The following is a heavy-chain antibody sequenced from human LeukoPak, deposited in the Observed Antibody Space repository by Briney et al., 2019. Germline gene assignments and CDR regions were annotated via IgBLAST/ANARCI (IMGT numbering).Heavy chain of an antibody. D-gene: IGHD3-3*01. Sequence: PGGSLRLSCAASGFTFSSYWMSWVRQAPGKGLQWVANIKQDGSEKYYVDSVKGRFTISRDNAKNSLYLQMNSLKTEDTAVYYCTTVGSGTYYDFWSGYQTDKHRDYWGQGTLVTVSS. CDR1: GFTFSSYW. CDR2: IKQDGSEK. J-gene: IGHJ4*02. V-gene: IGHV3-7*03. CDR3: TTVGSGTYYDFWSGYQTDKHRDY.